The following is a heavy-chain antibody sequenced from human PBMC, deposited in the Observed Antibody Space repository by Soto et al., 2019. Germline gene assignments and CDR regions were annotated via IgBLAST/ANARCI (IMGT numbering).Heavy chain of an antibody. CDR3: ASDGGDCTNGVCGVPNDY. CDR1: GGTFSSYA. J-gene: IGHJ4*02. D-gene: IGHD2-8*01. Sequence: QVQLVQSGAEVKKPGSSVKVSCKASGGTFSSYAISWVRQAPGQGLEWMGGIIPIFGTANYAQKFRGRVTITADESTSTAYMELSSLRSEDTAVYYCASDGGDCTNGVCGVPNDYWGQGTLVTVSS. CDR2: IIPIFGTA. V-gene: IGHV1-69*12.